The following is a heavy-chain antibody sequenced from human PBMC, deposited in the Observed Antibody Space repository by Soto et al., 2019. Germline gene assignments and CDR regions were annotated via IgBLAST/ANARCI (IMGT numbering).Heavy chain of an antibody. CDR2: IYYSGST. CDR3: ARGGRWNYVGLDY. J-gene: IGHJ4*02. Sequence: SETLSLTCTVSGGSISSYYWSWIRQPPGKGLEWIGYIYYSGSTNYNPSLKSRVTISVDTSKNQFSLKLSSVTAADTAVYYCARGGRWNYVGLDYWGQGTLVTVSS. CDR1: GGSISSYY. D-gene: IGHD1-7*01. V-gene: IGHV4-59*01.